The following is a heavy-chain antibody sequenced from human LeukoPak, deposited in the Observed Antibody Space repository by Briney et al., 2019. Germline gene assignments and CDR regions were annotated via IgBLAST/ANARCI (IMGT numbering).Heavy chain of an antibody. Sequence: GGSLRLSCAASGFTVSSNYMSWVRQAPGKGLEWVSVIYSGGSTYYADSVKGRFTISRDNSKNTLYLQMNSLRAEDTAAYYCASKGSIAARHGFDYWGQGTLVTVSS. CDR2: IYSGGST. J-gene: IGHJ4*02. CDR3: ASKGSIAARHGFDY. D-gene: IGHD6-6*01. CDR1: GFTVSSNY. V-gene: IGHV3-66*02.